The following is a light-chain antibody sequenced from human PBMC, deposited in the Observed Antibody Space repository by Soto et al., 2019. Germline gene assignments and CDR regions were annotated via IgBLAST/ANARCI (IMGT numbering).Light chain of an antibody. J-gene: IGKJ4*01. CDR2: AAS. CDR3: LQHNTYPLT. Sequence: DIQMTQSPASLSASVGERVTITCRASQTISSYLNWYQQKPGAAPKRLIDAASSLQSGVPSRFSGSGSGTEFTLTISSLQPEDFATYYCLQHNTYPLTFGGGTKVDIK. V-gene: IGKV1-17*01. CDR1: QTISSY.